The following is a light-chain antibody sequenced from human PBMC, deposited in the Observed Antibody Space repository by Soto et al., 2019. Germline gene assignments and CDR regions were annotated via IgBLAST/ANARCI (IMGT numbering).Light chain of an antibody. CDR2: DAS. CDR1: QRVSSD. V-gene: IGKV3-11*01. Sequence: DIVLKQSPATLSLSPWERATLSCRASQRVSSDLAWYQQKPGQAPRLLISDASNRATGIPDRFSGSGSGTDFTLTINSLEPEDFAVYFCHQRAGWPPTFGGGTKVDIK. J-gene: IGKJ4*01. CDR3: HQRAGWPPT.